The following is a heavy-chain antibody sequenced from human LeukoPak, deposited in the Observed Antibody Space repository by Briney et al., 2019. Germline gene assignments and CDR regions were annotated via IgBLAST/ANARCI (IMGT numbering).Heavy chain of an antibody. D-gene: IGHD5-24*01. V-gene: IGHV3-30*18. CDR3: AKGHDGNNYGGAFDY. Sequence: GRSLRLSCAASGFTFSSYGMHWVRQAPGKGLEWVAVISYDGSNKYYADSVKGRFTISRDNSKNTLYLQMNSLRAEDTAVYYCAKGHDGNNYGGAFDYWGQGTLVTVSS. CDR2: ISYDGSNK. J-gene: IGHJ4*02. CDR1: GFTFSSYG.